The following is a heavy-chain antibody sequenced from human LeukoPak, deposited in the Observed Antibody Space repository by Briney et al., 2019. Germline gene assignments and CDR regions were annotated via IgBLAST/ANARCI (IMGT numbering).Heavy chain of an antibody. V-gene: IGHV3-30*18. CDR3: AKYEGHIY. Sequence: QSGGSLRLSCAASGFTFSSYAMHWVRQAPGKGLEWVAVISYDGSNKYYADSVKGRFTISRDNSKNTLYLQMNSLRAEDTAVYYCAKYEGHIYWGQGTLVTVSS. CDR1: GFTFSSYA. CDR2: ISYDGSNK. D-gene: IGHD2-21*01. J-gene: IGHJ4*02.